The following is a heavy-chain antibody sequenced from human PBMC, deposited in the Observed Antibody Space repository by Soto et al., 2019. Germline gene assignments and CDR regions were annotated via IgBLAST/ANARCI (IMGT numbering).Heavy chain of an antibody. Sequence: SETLSLTCTVSGGSISSYYWSWIRQPPGKGLEWIGYIYYSGSTNYNPSLKSRVTISVDTSKNQFSLKLSSVTAADTAVYYCARTRAMDYGMDVWGQGTTVTVSS. CDR1: GGSISSYY. CDR3: ARTRAMDYGMDV. CDR2: IYYSGST. V-gene: IGHV4-59*01. D-gene: IGHD5-18*01. J-gene: IGHJ6*02.